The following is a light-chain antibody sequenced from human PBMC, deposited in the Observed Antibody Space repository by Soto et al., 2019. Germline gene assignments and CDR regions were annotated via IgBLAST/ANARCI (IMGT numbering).Light chain of an antibody. CDR1: LNIYFRSNNRNY. CDR2: WAS. J-gene: IGKJ4*01. Sequence: DIVMTQSPDSLRVSLGERVTITCTSSLNIYFRSNNRNYLAWYQQKSGQPPKLLIYWASTREPGVPDRFSGSGSGTYFTLTIDNVQPDDVAVYYCQQYYTTPLTFGGGTRVDI. V-gene: IGKV4-1*01. CDR3: QQYYTTPLT.